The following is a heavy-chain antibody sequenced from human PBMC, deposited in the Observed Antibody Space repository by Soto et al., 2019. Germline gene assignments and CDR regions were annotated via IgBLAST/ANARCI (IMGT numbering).Heavy chain of an antibody. D-gene: IGHD1-26*01. CDR2: INHNGNN. J-gene: IGHJ3*02. V-gene: IGHV4-34*01. CDR3: ERGGSNAWQVALDI. Sequence: KTSETLSLTCVVSGGSFSTYYYSWIRQSPGKGLEWIGEINHNGNNNYSPSLKSRVTMSLDTSKNQCSLKLTSVTAADTAVYYCERGGSNAWQVALDIWGQGPMVTVSS. CDR1: GGSFSTYY.